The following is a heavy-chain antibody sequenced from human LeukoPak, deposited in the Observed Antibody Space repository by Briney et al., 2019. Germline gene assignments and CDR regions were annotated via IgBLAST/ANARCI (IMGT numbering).Heavy chain of an antibody. J-gene: IGHJ5*02. Sequence: KPSETLSLTCTVSGGSISSYYWSWIRQPPGKGLEWIGYIYYSGSTNYNPSLKSRVTISVDTSKNQFSLNLTSVTAADTAVYYCARFTPQGYGWGGYNRFDPWGQGTLVTVSS. V-gene: IGHV4-59*01. D-gene: IGHD3-16*01. CDR2: IYYSGST. CDR1: GGSISSYY. CDR3: ARFTPQGYGWGGYNRFDP.